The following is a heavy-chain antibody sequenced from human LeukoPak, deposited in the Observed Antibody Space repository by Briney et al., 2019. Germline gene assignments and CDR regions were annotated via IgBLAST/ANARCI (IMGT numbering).Heavy chain of an antibody. CDR3: ARPGSPYSYGYYFDY. CDR1: GDSISSSNSY. J-gene: IGHJ4*02. V-gene: IGHV4-39*01. Sequence: SETLSLTCTVSGDSISSSNSYWGWIRQPPGKGLEWIGSIYYSGNTYYNASLKSRVTISVDTSKNQFSLKLSSVTAADTAVYYCARPGSPYSYGYYFDYWGQGTLVTVSS. D-gene: IGHD5-18*01. CDR2: IYYSGNT.